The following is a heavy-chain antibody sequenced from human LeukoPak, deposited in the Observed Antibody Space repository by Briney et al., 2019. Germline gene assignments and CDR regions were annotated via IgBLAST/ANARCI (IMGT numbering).Heavy chain of an antibody. V-gene: IGHV3-20*04. J-gene: IGHJ4*02. CDR3: ARGRPHGNDY. Sequence: PGGSLRLSCTASGFTFDDSGMSWVRQAPGKGLEWVSSVNWNGGSTGYADSVKGRFTISRDNAKNTLYLQMNSLRVEDTAVYYCARGRPHGNDYWGRGTLVTVSS. D-gene: IGHD4-23*01. CDR1: GFTFDDSG. CDR2: VNWNGGST.